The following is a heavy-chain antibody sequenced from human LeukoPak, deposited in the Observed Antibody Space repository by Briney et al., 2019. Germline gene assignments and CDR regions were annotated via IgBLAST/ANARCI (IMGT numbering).Heavy chain of an antibody. D-gene: IGHD3-22*01. Sequence: ASVKVSCKASGYTFTGYYMHWVRQAPGQGLEWMGWINPNSGGTNYAQKFQGRVTMTRDTSISTAYMELSRLRPDDTAVYYCARDGYYDSSGYFYYFDYWGQGTLVTVSS. J-gene: IGHJ4*02. CDR2: INPNSGGT. V-gene: IGHV1-2*02. CDR3: ARDGYYDSSGYFYYFDY. CDR1: GYTFTGYY.